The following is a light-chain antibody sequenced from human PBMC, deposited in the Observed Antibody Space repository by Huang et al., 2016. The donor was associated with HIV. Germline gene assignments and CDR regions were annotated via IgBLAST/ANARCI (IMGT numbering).Light chain of an antibody. Sequence: AIQLTQSPSSLSASVGDRVTITCRASQGISSALAWYQQKPGKAPKLLIYDASSLESGVPSRFSDSGSGTDFTLTISSLQPEDFATYYCQQFNNYLTCGQGTRLEIK. J-gene: IGKJ5*01. CDR3: QQFNNYLT. CDR2: DAS. CDR1: QGISSA. V-gene: IGKV1D-13*01.